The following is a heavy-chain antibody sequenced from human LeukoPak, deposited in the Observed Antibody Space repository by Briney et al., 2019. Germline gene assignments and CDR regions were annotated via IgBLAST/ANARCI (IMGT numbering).Heavy chain of an antibody. Sequence: SETLSLTCSVSGGSISLSYYYWGWIRQPPGKALEWIGSVYYSGTTSYNPSLKSRVTISVDMSKNHFSLRLSSVTAADTAMYYCVRGTLYSGWSYYFDYWGQGSQVTVSS. CDR3: VRGTLYSGWSYYFDY. V-gene: IGHV4-39*07. CDR1: GGSISLSYYY. J-gene: IGHJ4*02. D-gene: IGHD6-19*01. CDR2: VYYSGTT.